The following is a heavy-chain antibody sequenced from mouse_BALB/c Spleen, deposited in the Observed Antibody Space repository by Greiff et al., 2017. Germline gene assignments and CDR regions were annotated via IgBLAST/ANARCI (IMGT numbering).Heavy chain of an antibody. J-gene: IGHJ2*01. CDR1: GYSITSDYA. V-gene: IGHV3-2*02. Sequence: EVKLVESGPGLVKPSQSLSLTCTVTGYSITSDYAWYWIRQFPGNKLEWMGYISYSGSTSYNPSLKSRISITRDTSKNQFFLQLNSVTTEDTATYYCARSETTTAHYFDDWGQGTTHTVSS. CDR3: ARSETTTAHYFDD. D-gene: IGHD1-2*01. CDR2: ISYSGST.